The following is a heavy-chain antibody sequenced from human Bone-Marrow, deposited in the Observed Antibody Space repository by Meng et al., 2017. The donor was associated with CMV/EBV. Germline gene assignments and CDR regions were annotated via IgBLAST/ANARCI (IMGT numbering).Heavy chain of an antibody. Sequence: SVKVSCKASGGSFSRYVISWVRQAPGQGPEWMGGIIPILGITNYAQKFQGRLTITADKSTTTGYMEWSSLRAEDTAVYYCARPRDYDFWSGYYPIYYYYGMDVWGQGTTVTVSS. CDR1: GGSFSRYV. J-gene: IGHJ6*02. V-gene: IGHV1-69*10. CDR3: ARPRDYDFWSGYYPIYYYYGMDV. D-gene: IGHD3-3*01. CDR2: IIPILGIT.